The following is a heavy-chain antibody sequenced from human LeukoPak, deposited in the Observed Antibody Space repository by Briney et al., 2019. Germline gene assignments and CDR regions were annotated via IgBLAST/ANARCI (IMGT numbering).Heavy chain of an antibody. CDR1: GGSISSSNYS. J-gene: IGHJ4*02. Sequence: PSETLSLTCTVSGGSISSSNYSWGWIRQPPGKGLEWVGSIYYSGSTYHNPSLKSRVTISVDTSKNQFSLKLSSVTAADTAVYYCARLGDSYATDYWGQGTLVTVSS. CDR3: ARLGDSYATDY. V-gene: IGHV4-39*01. D-gene: IGHD5-18*01. CDR2: IYYSGST.